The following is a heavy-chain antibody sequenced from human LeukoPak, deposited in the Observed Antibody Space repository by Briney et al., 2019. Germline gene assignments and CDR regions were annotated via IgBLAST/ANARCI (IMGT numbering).Heavy chain of an antibody. CDR3: AKGDCSSGSCYFDY. CDR2: LSDTGDST. Sequence: PGGSLRLSCAAYGFTLSNHPMYSVRQAPGKGLEWVSSLSDTGDSTHYADSVKGRFTISRDSARSALYLQMNSLRAEDTAVYYCAKGDCSSGSCYFDYWGQGSQVTVAS. D-gene: IGHD2-15*01. CDR1: GFTLSNHP. J-gene: IGHJ4*02. V-gene: IGHV3-23*01.